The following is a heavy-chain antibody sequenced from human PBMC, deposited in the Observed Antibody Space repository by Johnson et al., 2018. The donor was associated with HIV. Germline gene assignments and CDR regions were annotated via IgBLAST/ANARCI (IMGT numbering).Heavy chain of an antibody. CDR1: GFTVSSNY. V-gene: IGHV3-66*01. Sequence: VQLVESGGGLVQPGGSLRLSCAASGFTVSSNYISWVRQAPGKGLEWVSVIYSGGSTYYADSVKGRFTISRDNSKNTLYLQMNSLRAEDTAVYYCAKDRLDGTFTTDAFDIWGQGTMVTVSS. J-gene: IGHJ3*02. CDR2: IYSGGST. CDR3: AKDRLDGTFTTDAFDI. D-gene: IGHD1-1*01.